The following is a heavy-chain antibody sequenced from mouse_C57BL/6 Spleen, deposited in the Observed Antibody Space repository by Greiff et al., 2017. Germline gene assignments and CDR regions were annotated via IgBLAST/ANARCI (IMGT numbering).Heavy chain of an antibody. J-gene: IGHJ4*01. CDR3: ARYDFPYYAMDY. CDR1: GYTFTSYW. Sequence: QVQLQQPGAELVRPGSSVKLSCKASGYTFTSYWMHWVKQRPIQGLEWIGNIDPSDSETHYNQKFKDKATLTVDKSSSTAYMQLSSLTSEDSAVYYCARYDFPYYAMDYGGQGTSVTVSS. CDR2: IDPSDSET. D-gene: IGHD2-4*01. V-gene: IGHV1-52*01.